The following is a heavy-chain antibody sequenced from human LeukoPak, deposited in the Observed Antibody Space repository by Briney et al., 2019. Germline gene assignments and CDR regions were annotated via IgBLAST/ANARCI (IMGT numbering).Heavy chain of an antibody. CDR1: GGSISSYY. J-gene: IGHJ3*02. CDR3: ARAGRWEGRPHAFDI. Sequence: PSETLSPTCTVSGGSISSYYWSWIRQPPGKGLEWIGYIYYSGSTNYNPSLKSRVTISVDTPKNQFSLKLSSVTAADTALYYCARAGRWEGRPHAFDIWGQGTMVTVSS. V-gene: IGHV4-59*01. D-gene: IGHD1-26*01. CDR2: IYYSGST.